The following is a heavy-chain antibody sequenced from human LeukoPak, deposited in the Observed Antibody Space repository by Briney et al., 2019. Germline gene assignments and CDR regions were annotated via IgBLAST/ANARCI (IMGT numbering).Heavy chain of an antibody. CDR3: TRSILVVTVVSHYNYGVDF. V-gene: IGHV1-3*01. Sequence: ASVTVSCRPSGYTFAKYALHWVRQALGQRLEWMGWINAGNGDQRYSQKFKAGATLTRTTSATPAYMEPSSLRSEDTALYYCTRSILVVTVVSHYNYGVDFWGQGTTVTVSS. D-gene: IGHD2-15*01. CDR1: GYTFAKYA. CDR2: INAGNGDQ. J-gene: IGHJ6*02.